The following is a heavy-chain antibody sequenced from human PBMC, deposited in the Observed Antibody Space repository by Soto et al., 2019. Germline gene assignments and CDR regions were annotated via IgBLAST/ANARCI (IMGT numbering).Heavy chain of an antibody. J-gene: IGHJ4*02. V-gene: IGHV1-69*02. CDR1: GGTFSSYT. CDR2: IIPILGIA. CDR3: AAEYGGNSA. D-gene: IGHD4-17*01. Sequence: QVQLVQSGAEVKKPGSSVKVSCKASGGTFSSYTISWVRQAPGQGLEWMGRIIPILGIANYAQKFQGRVTITSAKSTSTAYMELSSLRSEDTAVYYCAAEYGGNSAWGQGTLVTVSS.